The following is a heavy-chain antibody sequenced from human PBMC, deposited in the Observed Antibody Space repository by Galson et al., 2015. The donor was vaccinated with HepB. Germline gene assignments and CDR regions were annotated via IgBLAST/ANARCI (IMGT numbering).Heavy chain of an antibody. J-gene: IGHJ5*02. CDR1: GYTFTSYG. D-gene: IGHD6-13*01. CDR3: ARDWRQQLVLRFDP. Sequence: SVKVSCKASGYTFTSYGISWVRQAPGQGLEWMGWISAYNGNTNYAQKLQGRVTMTTDTSTSTAYMELRSLRSDDTAVYYCARDWRQQLVLRFDPWGQGTLVTVSS. V-gene: IGHV1-18*04. CDR2: ISAYNGNT.